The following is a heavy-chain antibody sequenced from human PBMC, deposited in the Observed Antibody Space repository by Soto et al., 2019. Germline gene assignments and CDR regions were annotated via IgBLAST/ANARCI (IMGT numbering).Heavy chain of an antibody. J-gene: IGHJ4*02. V-gene: IGHV1-69*01. CDR1: GGTFSSYA. Sequence: QVPLVQSGAEVKKPGSSVKVSCKASGGTFSSYAISWVRQAPGQGLEWMGGIIPIFGTANYAQKFQGRVTITADESTSTAYMELSSLRSEDTAVYYCARGPTPQNPVTTAHLDYWGQGTLVTVSS. CDR3: ARGPTPQNPVTTAHLDY. CDR2: IIPIFGTA. D-gene: IGHD4-17*01.